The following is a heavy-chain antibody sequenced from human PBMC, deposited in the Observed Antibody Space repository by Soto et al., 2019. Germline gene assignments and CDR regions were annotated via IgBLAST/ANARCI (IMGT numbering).Heavy chain of an antibody. CDR3: ARGGKRPTGGDIVVGEAVPNFDY. D-gene: IGHD2-15*01. CDR2: IYYSGST. J-gene: IGHJ4*02. V-gene: IGHV4-59*06. CDR1: GGSISSYY. Sequence: SETLSLTCTVSGGSISSYYWSWIRQHPGKGLEWIGYIYYSGSTYYNPSLKSRVTISVDTAKNPFSLKLSSVTAADTAVYYCARGGKRPTGGDIVVGEAVPNFDYWGQGTLVTVSP.